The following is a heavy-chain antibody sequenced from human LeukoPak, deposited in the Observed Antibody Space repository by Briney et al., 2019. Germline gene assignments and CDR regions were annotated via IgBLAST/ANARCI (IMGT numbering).Heavy chain of an antibody. CDR2: INHSGST. Sequence: PSETLSLTCAVYGGSFSGYYWSWIRQPPGKGLEWIGEINHSGSTNYNPSLKSRVTISVDTSKNQFSLKLSSVTAADTAVYYCARHVRYGEGHRDAFDIWGQGTMVTVSS. J-gene: IGHJ3*02. V-gene: IGHV4-34*01. D-gene: IGHD4-17*01. CDR3: ARHVRYGEGHRDAFDI. CDR1: GGSFSGYY.